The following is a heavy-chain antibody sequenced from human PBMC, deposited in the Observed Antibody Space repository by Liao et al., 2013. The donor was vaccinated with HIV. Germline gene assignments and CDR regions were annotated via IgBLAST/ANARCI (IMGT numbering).Heavy chain of an antibody. CDR3: ARGWLKTWLQLSYFDF. CDR2: IYTSGST. J-gene: IGHJ4*02. D-gene: IGHD5-24*01. V-gene: IGHV4-61*02. CDR1: GGSISSGAYY. Sequence: QVQLQESGPGLVKPSQTLSLTCTVSGGSISSGAYYWSWIRQPAGKGLDWIGHIYTSGSTNYNPSLKSRVTISVDTSKNQFSLKLSSVTAADTAVYYCARGWLKTWLQLSYFDFWGQGTLVTVSS.